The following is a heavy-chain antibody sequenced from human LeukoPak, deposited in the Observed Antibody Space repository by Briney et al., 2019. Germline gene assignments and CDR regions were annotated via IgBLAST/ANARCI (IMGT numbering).Heavy chain of an antibody. CDR2: MNPNSGNT. V-gene: IGHV1-8*01. D-gene: IGHD6-19*01. CDR1: GYTFTTYD. J-gene: IGHJ5*02. CDR3: ARGRGSGHKENWFDP. Sequence: ASVKVSCKASGYTFTTYDINWVRQATGQGLEWMGWMNPNSGNTGYAQKFQGRVTMTRNTSISTAYMELSSLRSEDTAVYYCARGRGSGHKENWFDPWGQGTLVTVSS.